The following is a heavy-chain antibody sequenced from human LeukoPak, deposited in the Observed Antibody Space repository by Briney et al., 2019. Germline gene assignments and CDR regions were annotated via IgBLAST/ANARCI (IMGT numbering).Heavy chain of an antibody. CDR3: ARDSLEWSMGHDAFDI. CDR1: GFTFSSYS. CDR2: TWYDGSNK. Sequence: PGGSLRLSCAASGFTFSSYSMNWVRQAPGKGLEWVAVTWYDGSNKYYADSVKGRFTISRDNSKNTLYLQMNSLRAEDTAVYYCARDSLEWSMGHDAFDIWGQGTMVTVSS. D-gene: IGHD3-3*01. V-gene: IGHV3-33*08. J-gene: IGHJ3*02.